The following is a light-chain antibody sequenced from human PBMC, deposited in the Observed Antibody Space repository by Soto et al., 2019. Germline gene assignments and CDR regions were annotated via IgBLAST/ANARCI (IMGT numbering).Light chain of an antibody. Sequence: EIVLTQSPGTLSLSPGERATLSCRASQSVSSSYLAWYPQKPGQAPRLLIYGASSRATGIPDKFSGSGFGTDFTLTISRLEPEDFAVYYCQQYGSSPVAFGQGTKV. V-gene: IGKV3-20*01. J-gene: IGKJ1*01. CDR2: GAS. CDR3: QQYGSSPVA. CDR1: QSVSSSY.